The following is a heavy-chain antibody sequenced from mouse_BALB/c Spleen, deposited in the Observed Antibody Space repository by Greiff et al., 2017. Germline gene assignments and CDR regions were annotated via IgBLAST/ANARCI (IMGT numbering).Heavy chain of an antibody. V-gene: IGHV3-8*02. Sequence: EVHLVESGPSLVKPSQTLSLTCSVTGDSITSGYWNWFRKFPGNKLEYMGYISYSGSTYYNPSLKSRISITRDTSKNQYYLQLNSVTTEDTATYYCAGLGYYGSSPAWFAYWGQGTLVTVSA. J-gene: IGHJ3*01. CDR3: AGLGYYGSSPAWFAY. CDR1: GDSITSGY. D-gene: IGHD1-1*01. CDR2: ISYSGST.